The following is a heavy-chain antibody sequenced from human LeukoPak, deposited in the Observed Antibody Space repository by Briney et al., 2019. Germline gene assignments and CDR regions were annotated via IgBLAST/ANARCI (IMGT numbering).Heavy chain of an antibody. CDR2: INHSGST. CDR1: GGSFSGYY. Sequence: SETLSLTCAVYGGSFSGYYWSWIRQPPGKGLEWIGEINHSGSTNYNPSLKSRVTISVDTSKNQFSLKLSSVTAADTAVYYCAREWEDDYGMDVWGQGTTVTVSS. D-gene: IGHD1-26*01. V-gene: IGHV4-34*01. CDR3: AREWEDDYGMDV. J-gene: IGHJ6*02.